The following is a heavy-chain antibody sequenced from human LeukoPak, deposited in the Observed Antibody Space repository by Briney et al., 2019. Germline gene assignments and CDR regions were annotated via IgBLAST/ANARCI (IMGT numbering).Heavy chain of an antibody. Sequence: GESLKISCRGSGYSFTAYWIAWVRQMPGKGLEWMGIIYPRDSDPRYSPSFQGQVTISADKFTNTAYLQWSSLKASDTAMYYCARPRGIAARPEWFDPWGQGTLVTVSS. D-gene: IGHD6-6*01. J-gene: IGHJ5*02. CDR1: GYSFTAYW. CDR2: IYPRDSDP. V-gene: IGHV5-51*01. CDR3: ARPRGIAARPEWFDP.